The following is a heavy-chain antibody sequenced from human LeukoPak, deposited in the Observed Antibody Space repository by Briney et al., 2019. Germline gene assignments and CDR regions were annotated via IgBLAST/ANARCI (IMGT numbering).Heavy chain of an antibody. J-gene: IGHJ6*03. CDR2: INPSDGAT. CDR1: GYSFTMYY. CDR3: AREKRGGLSGNLGVLFATYYTYYYMDV. D-gene: IGHD3-16*01. Sequence: ASVKVSCKASGYSFTMYYIHWVRQAPGQGLEWMGMINPSDGATTYAQRFQGRLTMARDMSPTTVYMDLRSLRSEDTAVYFCAREKRGGLSGNLGVLFATYYTYYYMDVWGRGTMVTVSS. V-gene: IGHV1-46*01.